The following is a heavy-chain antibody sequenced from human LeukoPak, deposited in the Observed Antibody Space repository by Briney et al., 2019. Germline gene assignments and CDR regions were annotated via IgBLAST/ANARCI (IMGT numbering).Heavy chain of an antibody. CDR2: IYYSGST. Sequence: SETLSLTCTVSGGSISSGDYYWSWIRQPPGKGLEWIGYIYYSGSTYYSPSLKSRVTISVDTSKNQFSLKLSSVTAADTAVYYCARVRGGDYVWGSYRPTRWFDPWGQGTLVTVSS. CDR1: GGSISSGDYY. CDR3: ARVRGGDYVWGSYRPTRWFDP. J-gene: IGHJ5*02. V-gene: IGHV4-30-4*01. D-gene: IGHD3-16*02.